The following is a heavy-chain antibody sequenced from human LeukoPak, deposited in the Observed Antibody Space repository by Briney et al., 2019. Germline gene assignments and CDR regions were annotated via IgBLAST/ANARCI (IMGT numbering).Heavy chain of an antibody. V-gene: IGHV1-18*01. CDR1: GYTFTSYG. J-gene: IGHJ4*02. Sequence: GASVKVSCKASGYTFTSYGISWVRQAPGQGLEWMGWISAYNGNTNYAQKLQGRVTMTTDTSTRTAYMELRSLRSDDTAVYYCAGYYYDSSGYLPGFGYWGQGTLVTVSS. CDR2: ISAYNGNT. CDR3: AGYYYDSSGYLPGFGY. D-gene: IGHD3-22*01.